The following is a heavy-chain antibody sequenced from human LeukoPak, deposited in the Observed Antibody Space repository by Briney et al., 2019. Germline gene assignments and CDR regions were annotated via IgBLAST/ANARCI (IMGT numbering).Heavy chain of an antibody. J-gene: IGHJ6*02. V-gene: IGHV3-23*01. D-gene: IGHD1-26*01. CDR3: AKVLYSGSYSPYYYAMDV. Sequence: AGGSLRLSCAASEFTVSSFAMSWVRQAPGKGLDWVSAISGSGGSTYYADSVKGRFTVSRDNSKNTLYLQMNSLRAEDTAVYFCAKVLYSGSYSPYYYAMDVWGQGTTVTVSS. CDR1: EFTVSSFA. CDR2: ISGSGGST.